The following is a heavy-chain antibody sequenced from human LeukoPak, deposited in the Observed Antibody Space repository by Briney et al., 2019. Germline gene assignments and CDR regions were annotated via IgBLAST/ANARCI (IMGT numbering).Heavy chain of an antibody. V-gene: IGHV1-46*01. Sequence: ASVKVSCKASGYTFTSYYMHWVRQAPGQGLEWVGIINPSGGSTSYAQKFQGRVTMTRDMSTSTVYMELSSLRAEDTAVYYCAREIEIAAAGTGWGQGTLVTVSS. D-gene: IGHD6-13*01. CDR1: GYTFTSYY. CDR2: INPSGGST. J-gene: IGHJ4*02. CDR3: AREIEIAAAGTG.